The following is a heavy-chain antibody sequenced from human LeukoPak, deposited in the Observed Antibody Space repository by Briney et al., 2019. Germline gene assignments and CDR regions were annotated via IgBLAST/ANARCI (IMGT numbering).Heavy chain of an antibody. Sequence: GGSLRLSCTASGFTVSSYCMSWVRQAPGKGLEWVALIYSGGNTDYADSVKGRFTISRDDSKNTLYIQMNSLRAEDTAVYYCAREKHCDYWGQGTLVTVSS. CDR3: AREKHCDY. D-gene: IGHD2-21*01. CDR2: IYSGGNT. V-gene: IGHV3-53*01. J-gene: IGHJ4*02. CDR1: GFTVSSYC.